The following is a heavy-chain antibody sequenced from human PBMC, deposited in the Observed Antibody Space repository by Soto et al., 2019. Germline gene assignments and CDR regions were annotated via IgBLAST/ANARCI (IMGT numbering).Heavy chain of an antibody. D-gene: IGHD4-17*01. CDR3: AKDRYGDYGGIDY. CDR1: GFTFISYA. J-gene: IGHJ4*02. V-gene: IGHV3-23*01. CDR2: ITSSGATT. Sequence: PGGSLRLSCAASGFTFISYAMSWVRQAPGKGLEWVSSITSSGATTYYADSVKGRFIISGDNSKNTLHLQMNSLRAEDTAVYYCAKDRYGDYGGIDYWGQGTMVTVSS.